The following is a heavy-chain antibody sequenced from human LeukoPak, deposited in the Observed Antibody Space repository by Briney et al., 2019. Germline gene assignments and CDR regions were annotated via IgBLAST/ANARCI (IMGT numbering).Heavy chain of an antibody. CDR3: ACYGGNSGREGFDY. V-gene: IGHV3-11*01. CDR1: GFTFSDYY. Sequence: GGSLRLSCAASGFTFSDYYISWIRQAPGKGLEWVSYISSSGSTIYYAASVTGRFTISRYNAKNSLYLQMNSLRAEDTAVYYCACYGGNSGREGFDYWGQGTLVTVSS. CDR2: ISSSGSTI. D-gene: IGHD4-23*01. J-gene: IGHJ4*02.